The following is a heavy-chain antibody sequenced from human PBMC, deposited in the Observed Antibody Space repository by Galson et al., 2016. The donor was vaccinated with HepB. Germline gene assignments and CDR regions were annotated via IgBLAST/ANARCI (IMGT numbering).Heavy chain of an antibody. CDR3: ASEGVDTSGWFAIDV. Sequence: SLRLSCAASGFTFSRHGMHWVRQAPGKGLEWVAVIWHDGSNKYYADSVKGRFTISKDNSKSTVYLQMNSLRVEDSAVYYCASEGVDTSGWFAIDVWGQGTTVTVSS. CDR1: GFTFSRHG. D-gene: IGHD6-19*01. J-gene: IGHJ6*02. CDR2: IWHDGSNK. V-gene: IGHV3-33*01.